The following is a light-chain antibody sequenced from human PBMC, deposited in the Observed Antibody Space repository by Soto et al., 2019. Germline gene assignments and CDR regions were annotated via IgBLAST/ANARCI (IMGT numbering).Light chain of an antibody. CDR2: LAS. CDR1: QAVNTR. J-gene: IGKJ4*01. Sequence: EIVLTQSPATLSSFPGDRVTLSCRASQAVNTRLAWYQHKPGQAPRLLIYLASNRAAGVPARFSGSGSGTEFNLTISSLQSEDFGIYYCQQYNNWPRATFGGGTRVEIK. V-gene: IGKV3D-15*01. CDR3: QQYNNWPRAT.